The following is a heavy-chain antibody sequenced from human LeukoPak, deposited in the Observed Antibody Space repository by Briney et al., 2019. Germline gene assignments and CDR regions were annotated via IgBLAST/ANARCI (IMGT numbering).Heavy chain of an antibody. CDR2: ISGSGGST. CDR1: GFTFSSYA. CDR3: AKRPGKPLGYCSSTSCYTAPERVGY. Sequence: GGSLRFSCAASGFTFSSYAMSWVRQAPGKGLEWVSAISGSGGSTYYADSVKGRFTISRDNSKNTLYLQMNSLRAEDTAVYYCAKRPGKPLGYCSSTSCYTAPERVGYWGQGTLVTVSS. J-gene: IGHJ4*02. D-gene: IGHD2-2*02. V-gene: IGHV3-23*01.